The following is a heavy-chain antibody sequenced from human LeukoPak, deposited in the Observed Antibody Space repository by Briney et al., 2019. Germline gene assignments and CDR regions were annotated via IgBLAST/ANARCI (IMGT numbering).Heavy chain of an antibody. CDR2: ISAYNGNT. CDR3: ARVLYYDFWSGYYPYGMDV. J-gene: IGHJ6*02. V-gene: IGHV1-18*01. D-gene: IGHD3-3*01. Sequence: ASVKVSCKASGGTFSSYGISWVRQAPGQGLEWMGWISAYNGNTNYAQKLQGRVTMTTDTSTSTAYMELRSLRSDDTAVYYCARVLYYDFWSGYYPYGMDVWGQGTTVTVSS. CDR1: GGTFSSYG.